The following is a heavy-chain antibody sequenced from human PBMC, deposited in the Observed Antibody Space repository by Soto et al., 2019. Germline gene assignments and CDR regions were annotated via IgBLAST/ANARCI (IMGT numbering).Heavy chain of an antibody. CDR2: ISGSGGST. J-gene: IGHJ3*02. V-gene: IGHV3-23*01. D-gene: IGHD6-6*01. Sequence: GGSLRLSCAASGFTFSSYAMSWVRQAPGKGLEWVSAISGSGGSTYYADSVKGRFTISRDNSKNTLYLQMNSPRAEDTAVYYCAKDPEYSSSSDAFDIWGQGTMVTVSS. CDR1: GFTFSSYA. CDR3: AKDPEYSSSSDAFDI.